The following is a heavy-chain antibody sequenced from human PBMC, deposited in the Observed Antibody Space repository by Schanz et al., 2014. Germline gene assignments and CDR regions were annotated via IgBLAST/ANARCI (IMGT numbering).Heavy chain of an antibody. V-gene: IGHV3-21*06. CDR2: ISSGGGST. Sequence: EVQLVESGGGLVQPGGSLRLSCAASGITFSSHSFNWVRQAPGKGLEWVSSISSGGGSTYYADSVKGRFTISRDSSKNTLFRQMNSLRTEDTAVYYCARRDPYCRSGTCSRAFDFWGQGTLVTVSS. J-gene: IGHJ4*02. CDR1: GITFSSHS. CDR3: ARRDPYCRSGTCSRAFDF. D-gene: IGHD2-15*01.